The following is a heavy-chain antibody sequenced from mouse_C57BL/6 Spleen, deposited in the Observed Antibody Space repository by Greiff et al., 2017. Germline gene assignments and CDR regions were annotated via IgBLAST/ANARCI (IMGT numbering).Heavy chain of an antibody. V-gene: IGHV5-6*01. Sequence: EVQLVESGGDLVKPGGSLKLSCAASGFTFSSYGMSWVRQTPDKRLEWVATISSGGSYTYYPDSVKGRFTISRDNAKNTLYLQMSSLKSEDTAMYYCARQPRDYFDYWGQGTTLTVSS. CDR2: ISSGGSYT. J-gene: IGHJ2*01. CDR3: ARQPRDYFDY. CDR1: GFTFSSYG.